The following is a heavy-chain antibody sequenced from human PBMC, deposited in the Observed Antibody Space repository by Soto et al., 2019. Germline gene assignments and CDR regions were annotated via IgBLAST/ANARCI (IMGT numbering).Heavy chain of an antibody. D-gene: IGHD1-26*01. Sequence: PSETLSLTCTVSGGSISSGGYYWSWIRLHPGKGLEWIGYVYYSGSTYYNPSLKSRVTISVDTSKNQFSLKLSSVTAADTAAYYCARDRGGSAFDIWGQGTMVTVSS. J-gene: IGHJ3*02. CDR3: ARDRGGSAFDI. CDR1: GGSISSGGYY. CDR2: VYYSGST. V-gene: IGHV4-31*03.